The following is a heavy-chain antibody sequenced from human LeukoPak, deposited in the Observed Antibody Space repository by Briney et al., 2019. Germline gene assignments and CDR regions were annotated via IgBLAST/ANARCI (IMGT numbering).Heavy chain of an antibody. V-gene: IGHV4-59*01. CDR3: AREQDYDADAFDI. D-gene: IGHD3-16*01. CDR2: IYYSGST. Sequence: SETLSLTCTVSGGSISSYYWSWIRQPPGKGLEWIGYIYYSGSTNYNPSLKSRVTISVDTSKNQSSLKLSSVTAADTAVYYCAREQDYDADAFDIWGQGTMVTVSS. J-gene: IGHJ3*02. CDR1: GGSISSYY.